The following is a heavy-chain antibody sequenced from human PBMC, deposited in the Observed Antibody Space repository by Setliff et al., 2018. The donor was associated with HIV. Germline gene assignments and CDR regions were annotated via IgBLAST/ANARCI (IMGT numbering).Heavy chain of an antibody. Sequence: LSCAASGFTFDDYAVTWVRQAPGKGLDYVSAISGSGTTTYYADSVRGRFTISRDNSTNTVYLQMHSLRAEDTALYYCAKVMTLWFGASDSWGQGTRVTVSS. V-gene: IGHV3-23*01. D-gene: IGHD3-10*01. CDR1: GFTFDDYA. CDR3: AKVMTLWFGASDS. J-gene: IGHJ4*02. CDR2: ISGSGTTT.